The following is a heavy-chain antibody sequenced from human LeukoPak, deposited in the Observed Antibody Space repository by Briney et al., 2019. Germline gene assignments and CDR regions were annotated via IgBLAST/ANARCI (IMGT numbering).Heavy chain of an antibody. CDR2: ISIGDNT. CDR1: GFAFSSHA. J-gene: IGHJ4*02. CDR3: ARGGSFFVY. Sequence: GGSLRLSCAVSGFAFSSHAMTWVRQAPGKGLEWVSGISIGDNTFYADSVKGRFTISRDKSKNTLYLQMNSLGAEDTAVYYCARGGSFFVYWGQGTLVTVSS. V-gene: IGHV3-23*01. D-gene: IGHD1-26*01.